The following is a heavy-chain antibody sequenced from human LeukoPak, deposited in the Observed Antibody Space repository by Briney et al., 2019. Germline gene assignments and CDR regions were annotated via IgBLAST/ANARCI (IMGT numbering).Heavy chain of an antibody. CDR1: GGSISSSSYY. CDR3: VRLTIFGVLTINWFDP. J-gene: IGHJ5*02. CDR2: IYYSGST. Sequence: PSETLSLTCTVSGGSISSSSYYWGWIRQPPGKGLEWIGSIYYSGSTHYNPSFKSRATISVDTSKNQFSLKLTSVTAADTAVYYCVRLTIFGVLTINWFDPWGQGTLVTVSS. V-gene: IGHV4-39*07. D-gene: IGHD3-3*02.